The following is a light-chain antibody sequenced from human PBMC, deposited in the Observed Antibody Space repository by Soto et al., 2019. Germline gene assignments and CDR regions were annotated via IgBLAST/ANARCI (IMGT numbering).Light chain of an antibody. CDR3: LLSYSGAHVV. V-gene: IGLV7-46*01. J-gene: IGLJ2*01. CDR1: TGAVTSGHY. Sequence: QAVVTQEPLLTVSPGGTVTLTCGSSTGAVTSGHYPYWFQQKPGQAPRTLIYDTSNKHSWTPARFSGSLLGGKAALTLSGAQPEDEAEYYCLLSYSGAHVVFGGGTQLTVL. CDR2: DTS.